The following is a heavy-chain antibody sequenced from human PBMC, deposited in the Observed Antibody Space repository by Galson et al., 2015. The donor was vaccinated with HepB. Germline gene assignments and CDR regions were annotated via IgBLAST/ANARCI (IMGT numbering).Heavy chain of an antibody. D-gene: IGHD1-26*01. CDR1: GFTFSSYA. CDR3: ARDYIVGATYDAFDI. CDR2: ISYDGSNK. J-gene: IGHJ3*02. V-gene: IGHV3-30-3*01. Sequence: SLRLSCAASGFTFSSYAMHWVRQAPGKGLEWVVVISYDGSNKYYADSVKGRFTISRDNSKNTLYLQMNSLRAEDTAVYYCARDYIVGATYDAFDIWGQGTMVTVSS.